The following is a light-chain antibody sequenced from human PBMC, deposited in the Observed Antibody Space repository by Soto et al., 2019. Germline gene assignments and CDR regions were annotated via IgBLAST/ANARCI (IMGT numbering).Light chain of an antibody. CDR2: EVV. Sequence: QSALTQPPSASGSPGQSVTISCTGTKSDIGVYDFVSWYQHHPGKAPRLIIYEVVQRPSGVPDRFSGSKSGNTASLTVSGLQAADEADYFCKSYAASNNYLSGSGTKV. J-gene: IGLJ1*01. CDR1: KSDIGVYDF. V-gene: IGLV2-8*01. CDR3: KSYAASNNYL.